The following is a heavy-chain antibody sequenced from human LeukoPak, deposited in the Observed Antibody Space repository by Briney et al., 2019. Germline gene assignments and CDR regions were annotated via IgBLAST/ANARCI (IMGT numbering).Heavy chain of an antibody. Sequence: SVKVSCKASGGTFSSYAISWVRQAPGQGLEWMGRIIPILGIANYAQKFQGRVTITADKSTSTAYMELSSLRSEDTAVYYCARGRATVTTLSGMDVWGQGTTVTVSS. V-gene: IGHV1-69*04. CDR2: IIPILGIA. D-gene: IGHD4-17*01. CDR1: GGTFSSYA. CDR3: ARGRATVTTLSGMDV. J-gene: IGHJ6*02.